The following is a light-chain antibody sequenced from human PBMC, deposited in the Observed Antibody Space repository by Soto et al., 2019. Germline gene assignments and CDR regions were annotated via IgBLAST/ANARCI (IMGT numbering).Light chain of an antibody. CDR3: NSFRVSHLYV. CDR2: EVT. CDR1: RPDVGGYNA. J-gene: IGLJ1*01. V-gene: IGLV2-14*01. Sequence: LSHPASVSWSPGKTITISCTGTRPDVGGYNAVSWYQHHPGKAPKLIIYEVTHRPSGVSDRFSASKSGNTASLTISGLQAEDEADYYCNSFRVSHLYVFGTGTKVTVL.